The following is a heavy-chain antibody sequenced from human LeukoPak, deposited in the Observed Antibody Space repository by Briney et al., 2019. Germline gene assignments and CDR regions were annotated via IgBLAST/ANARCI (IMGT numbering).Heavy chain of an antibody. CDR2: ISYDATNK. Sequence: PGGSLRLSCAASGFTFSNYAMHWVRQAPGKGLEWVAVISYDATNKYYANSVKGRFTISRDNSKNTLYLQMNSLSADDTAVYYCAKAPYFYGAGSYPPADYWGQGTLVTVSS. CDR1: GFTFSNYA. V-gene: IGHV3-30*18. J-gene: IGHJ4*02. CDR3: AKAPYFYGAGSYPPADY. D-gene: IGHD3-10*01.